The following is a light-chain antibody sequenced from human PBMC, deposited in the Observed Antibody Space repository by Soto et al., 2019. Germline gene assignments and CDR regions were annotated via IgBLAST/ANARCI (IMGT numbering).Light chain of an antibody. Sequence: QPVLTQPASVSGSPGQSITISCTGTGSDVGRYNLVSWHQQHPGKAPKVLISVVSNRPSGVSNRFSGSKSGNTASLTISGLQAEDEADYYCSSYRSGGTFVFGSGTKLTVL. CDR2: VVS. CDR1: GSDVGRYNL. V-gene: IGLV2-14*02. J-gene: IGLJ1*01. CDR3: SSYRSGGTFV.